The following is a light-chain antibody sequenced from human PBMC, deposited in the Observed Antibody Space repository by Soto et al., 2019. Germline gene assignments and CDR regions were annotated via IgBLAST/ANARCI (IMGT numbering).Light chain of an antibody. CDR1: QSLLYNNTYNY. V-gene: IGKV2-28*01. J-gene: IGKJ5*01. CDR3: MQALQSLT. CDR2: FGS. Sequence: EIVITQSPLTLPVTPGEPASISCRSSQSLLYNNTYNYLVWYVQKPGQSPQLLIYFGSNRAPGVPDRFSGSGSGTDFTLKINRVEDEDVGTYYCMQALQSLTFGQGTRLEIK.